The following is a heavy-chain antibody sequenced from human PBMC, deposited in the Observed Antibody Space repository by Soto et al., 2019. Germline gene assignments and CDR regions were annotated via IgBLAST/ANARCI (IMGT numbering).Heavy chain of an antibody. CDR3: ASHQTIFGVVIIRDYGMDV. CDR2: IIPIFGTA. D-gene: IGHD3-3*01. CDR1: GGTFSSYA. J-gene: IGHJ6*02. Sequence: SVKVSCKASGGTFSSYAISWVRQAPGQGLEWMGGIIPIFGTANYAQRFQGRVTITADESTSTAYMELSSLRSEDTAVYYCASHQTIFGVVIIRDYGMDVWGQGTTVTVSS. V-gene: IGHV1-69*13.